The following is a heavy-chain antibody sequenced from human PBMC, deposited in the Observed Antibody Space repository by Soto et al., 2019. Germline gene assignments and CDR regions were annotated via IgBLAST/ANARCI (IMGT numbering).Heavy chain of an antibody. V-gene: IGHV3-30*03. D-gene: IGHD6-13*01. CDR2: MSYDGSSK. J-gene: IGHJ6*02. Sequence: QVQLVESGGGVVQPGRSLRLSCAASGFSFSSYGMHWVRQAPGKGLEWVAVMSYDGSSKYYAESVKGRFTISRDNSNNTLYLQMNSVRPENTAVYYCATARGDSRSCYLNLFYSSGMDVWGQGTTVTVSS. CDR3: ATARGDSRSCYLNLFYSSGMDV. CDR1: GFSFSSYG.